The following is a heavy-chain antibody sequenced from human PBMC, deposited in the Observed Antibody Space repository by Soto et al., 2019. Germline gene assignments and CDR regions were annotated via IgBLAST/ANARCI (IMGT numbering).Heavy chain of an antibody. J-gene: IGHJ6*02. CDR3: ARVPDV. CDR1: GGSIGSSSYY. CDR2: IYDRGST. V-gene: IGHV4-39*07. Sequence: SETLSLTCTVSGGSIGSSSYYWGWIRQPPGKGLEWIGSIYDRGSTYSNPSLKSRLTTSLDTSKNQFSLKLSSVTAADTAVYYCARVPDVWGQGTTVTVSS.